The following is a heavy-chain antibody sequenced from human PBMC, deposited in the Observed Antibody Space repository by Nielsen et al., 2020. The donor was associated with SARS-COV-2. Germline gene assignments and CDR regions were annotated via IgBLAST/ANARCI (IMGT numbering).Heavy chain of an antibody. CDR1: GGSISSGGYY. Sequence: SETLSLTCTVSGGSISSGGYYWSWIRQHPGKGLEWIGYIYYSGSTYYNPSLKSRVTISVDTSKNQFSLKLSSVTAADTAVYYCARDGGETTSLDYWGQGTLVTVS. CDR3: ARDGGETTSLDY. V-gene: IGHV4-31*03. J-gene: IGHJ4*02. CDR2: IYYSGST. D-gene: IGHD4-17*01.